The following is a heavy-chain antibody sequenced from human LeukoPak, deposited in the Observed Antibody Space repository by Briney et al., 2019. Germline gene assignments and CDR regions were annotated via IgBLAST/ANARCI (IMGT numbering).Heavy chain of an antibody. CDR1: GGTFSSYA. Sequence: GASVKVSCKASGGTFSSYAISWVRQAPGQGLEWMGWISAYNGNTNYAQKLQGRVTMTTDTSTSTAYMELRSLRSDDTAVYYCASNDLEDAFDIWGQGTMVTASS. J-gene: IGHJ3*02. CDR2: ISAYNGNT. CDR3: ASNDLEDAFDI. V-gene: IGHV1-18*01.